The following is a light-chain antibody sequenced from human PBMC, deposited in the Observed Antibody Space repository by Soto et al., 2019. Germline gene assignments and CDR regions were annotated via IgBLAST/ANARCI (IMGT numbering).Light chain of an antibody. CDR2: GAS. CDR1: QSVASN. V-gene: IGKV3-15*01. CDR3: QQYHNWPPQYT. J-gene: IGKJ2*01. Sequence: EIVMTQSPASLSVSPGDGATLSCRASQSVASNVAWYQQQPGQGPRLLIHGASTRAVGVPARFSGSGSGTDFTRTISSLQSEDFAVYYCQQYHNWPPQYTFGQGTKLQIK.